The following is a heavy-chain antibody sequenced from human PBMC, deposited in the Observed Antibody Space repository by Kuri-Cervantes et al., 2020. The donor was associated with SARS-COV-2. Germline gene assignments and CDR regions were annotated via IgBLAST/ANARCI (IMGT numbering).Heavy chain of an antibody. CDR2: IIPIFGTA. J-gene: IGHJ3*02. Sequence: SVKVSCKASGGTFSSYAISWVRQAPGQGLEWMGGIIPIFGTANYAQKFQGRVTITADKSTSTAYMELSSLRSDDTAVYYCARDGSPYLLNPNDAFDIWGQGTMVTVSS. CDR1: GGTFSSYA. CDR3: ARDGSPYLLNPNDAFDI. V-gene: IGHV1-69*06.